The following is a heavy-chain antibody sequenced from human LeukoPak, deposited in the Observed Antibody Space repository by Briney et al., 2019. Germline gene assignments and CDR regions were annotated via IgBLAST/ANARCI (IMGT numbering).Heavy chain of an antibody. V-gene: IGHV1-18*01. CDR1: GYTFSSHV. CDR3: ARTMTTLPTHGALDL. J-gene: IGHJ5*02. D-gene: IGHD4-17*01. Sequence: AAVKDSCKASGYTFSSHVLSWVRQAPGQGLEWMGRISTKTGDSVYAQKLQGRVTMTTDTSTSTAYLELRSLSSDDTAVYYCARTMTTLPTHGALDLWGQGTQVTVSS. CDR2: ISTKTGDS.